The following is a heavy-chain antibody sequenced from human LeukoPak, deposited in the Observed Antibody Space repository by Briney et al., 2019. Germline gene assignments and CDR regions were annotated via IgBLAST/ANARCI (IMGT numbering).Heavy chain of an antibody. Sequence: SETLSLTCAVYGGSFSGYYWSWIRQPPGKGLEWIGSFSYSGSTYYNPSLKSRVTISVDTSKNQFSLKLSSVTAADTAVYYCARTRTTLYYYYYMDVWGKGTTVTVSS. J-gene: IGHJ6*03. CDR1: GGSFSGYY. CDR2: FSYSGST. V-gene: IGHV4-34*01. CDR3: ARTRTTLYYYYYMDV. D-gene: IGHD4-11*01.